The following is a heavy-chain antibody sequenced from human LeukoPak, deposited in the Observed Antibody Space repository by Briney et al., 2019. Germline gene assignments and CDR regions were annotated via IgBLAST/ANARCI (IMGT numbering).Heavy chain of an antibody. CDR3: AIAVAGRNWFDP. D-gene: IGHD6-19*01. J-gene: IGHJ5*02. CDR2: INHSGST. Sequence: PSETLSLTCAVYGGSFSGYYWSWIRQPPGKGLEWIGEINHSGSTNYNPSLKSRVTISVDTSKTQFSLKLSSVTAADTAVYYCAIAVAGRNWFDPWGQGTLVTVSS. V-gene: IGHV4-34*01. CDR1: GGSFSGYY.